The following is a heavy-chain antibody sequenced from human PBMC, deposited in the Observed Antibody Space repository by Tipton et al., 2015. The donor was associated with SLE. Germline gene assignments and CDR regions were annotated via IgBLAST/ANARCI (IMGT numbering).Heavy chain of an antibody. D-gene: IGHD1-26*01. Sequence: TLSLTCVVEGGSFSGYYGSWIRQPPGKGLEWIGEIIHGGSTNYNPALRSRVTISVDTSQNQISLKMNSVAAADTAAYYCAGGVGGTNAYDIWGQGTMVTVSS. CDR1: GGSFSGYY. J-gene: IGHJ3*02. V-gene: IGHV4-34*01. CDR3: AGGVGGTNAYDI. CDR2: IIHGGST.